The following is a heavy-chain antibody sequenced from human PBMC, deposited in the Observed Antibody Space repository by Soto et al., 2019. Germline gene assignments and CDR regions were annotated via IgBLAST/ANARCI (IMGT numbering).Heavy chain of an antibody. Sequence: SETLSLTCTVPGGSIRDYYWGWIRQSPGKGLDWIGYIYYTGTTKYNPSLKSRVTISVDSSKNQFSLKLDSVTAADTAVYYCARLGGYYQAFDSWGQGTLVT. CDR2: IYYTGTT. D-gene: IGHD3-22*01. V-gene: IGHV4-59*08. CDR1: GGSIRDYY. J-gene: IGHJ4*02. CDR3: ARLGGYYQAFDS.